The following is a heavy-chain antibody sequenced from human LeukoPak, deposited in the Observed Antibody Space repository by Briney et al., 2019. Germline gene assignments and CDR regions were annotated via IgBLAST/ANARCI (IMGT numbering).Heavy chain of an antibody. Sequence: GGSLRLSCAASGFRFSNSWMYWVRHGPGKGPVWVSRMKTDGTRIEYADSVKGRFTISRDNAKNTLFLQMSSLRVEDTAVYYCARGADHGGSYYPDWGQGTRVTVSS. CDR3: ARGADHGGSYYPD. CDR2: MKTDGTRI. J-gene: IGHJ4*02. CDR1: GFRFSNSW. V-gene: IGHV3-74*01. D-gene: IGHD3-10*01.